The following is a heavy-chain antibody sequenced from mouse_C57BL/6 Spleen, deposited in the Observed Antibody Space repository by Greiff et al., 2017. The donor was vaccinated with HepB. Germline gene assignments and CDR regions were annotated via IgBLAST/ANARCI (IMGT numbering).Heavy chain of an antibody. CDR1: GYSITSGYY. Sequence: EVHLVESGPGLVKPSQSLSLTCSVTGYSITSGYYWNWIRQFPGNKLEWMGYISDDGSNNYNPSLKNRNSITRDTSKNHFFLKLTSVTTDDTATYYWAEGYYFDYWGQGTTLTVSS. V-gene: IGHV3-6*01. J-gene: IGHJ2*01. CDR2: ISDDGSN. CDR3: AEGYYFDY.